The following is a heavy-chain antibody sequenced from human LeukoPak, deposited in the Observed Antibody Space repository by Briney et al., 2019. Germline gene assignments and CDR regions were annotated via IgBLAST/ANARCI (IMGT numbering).Heavy chain of an antibody. J-gene: IGHJ4*02. V-gene: IGHV3-23*01. Sequence: GGSLRLSCAASGFTFSSYAMSWVRQAPGKGLEWVSAISGSGGSTYYADSVKGRFTTSRDNSKNTLYLQMNSLRAEDTAVYYCAKVRAAAITFLDYWGQGTLVTVSS. CDR2: ISGSGGST. CDR3: AKVRAAAITFLDY. D-gene: IGHD6-13*01. CDR1: GFTFSSYA.